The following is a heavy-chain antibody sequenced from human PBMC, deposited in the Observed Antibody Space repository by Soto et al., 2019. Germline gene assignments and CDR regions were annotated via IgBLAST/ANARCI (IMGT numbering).Heavy chain of an antibody. CDR2: INHSGST. CDR3: ARGPWSYGSGSYYPRWFDP. V-gene: IGHV4-34*01. CDR1: GGSFSGYY. D-gene: IGHD3-10*01. J-gene: IGHJ5*02. Sequence: PSETLSLTCAVYGGSFSGYYWSWIRQPAGKGLEWIGEINHSGSTNYNPSLKSRVTISVDTSKNQFSLKLSSVTAADTAVYYCARGPWSYGSGSYYPRWFDPWGQGTVVT.